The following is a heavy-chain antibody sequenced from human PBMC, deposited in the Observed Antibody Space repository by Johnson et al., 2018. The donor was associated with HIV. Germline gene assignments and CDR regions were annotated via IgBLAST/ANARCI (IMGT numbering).Heavy chain of an antibody. CDR1: GFSLSSYA. CDR2: ISHDGSNK. Sequence: QVQLVESGGGAVQPGRSLRLSCVVSGFSLSSYAMHWVRQAPGKGLEWVAAISHDGSNKYYADSVKGRFTISRDNSKNTLYLQMNSLRAEDTAVYYCVKDSVREYSSSSYAFDIWGQGTMVTVSS. J-gene: IGHJ3*02. V-gene: IGHV3-30*04. D-gene: IGHD6-6*01. CDR3: VKDSVREYSSSSYAFDI.